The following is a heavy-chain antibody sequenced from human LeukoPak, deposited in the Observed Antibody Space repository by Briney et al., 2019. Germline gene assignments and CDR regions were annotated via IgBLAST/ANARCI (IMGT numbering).Heavy chain of an antibody. CDR2: ISYDGSNK. D-gene: IGHD3-9*01. CDR1: GFTFSSYG. Sequence: GGSLRLSCAASGFTFSSYGMHWVRQAPGKGLEWVAVISYDGSNKYYADSVKGRFTISRDNSKNTLYLQMNSLRAEDTAVYYCAKDPFPGVDWYYSDYWGQGTLVTVSS. V-gene: IGHV3-30*18. J-gene: IGHJ4*02. CDR3: AKDPFPGVDWYYSDY.